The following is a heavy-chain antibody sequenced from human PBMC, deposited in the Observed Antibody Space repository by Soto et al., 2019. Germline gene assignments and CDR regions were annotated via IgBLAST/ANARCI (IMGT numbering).Heavy chain of an antibody. Sequence: SETRSRTWAVYGGSFSCYCWSWIRQPPGKGLEWIGEINHSGSTNYNPSLKSRVTISVDTSKNQFSLKLSSVTAADTAVYYCARGGRGYYYYYGMDVWGQGTTVTVSS. CDR3: ARGGRGYYYYYGMDV. CDR1: GGSFSCYC. V-gene: IGHV4-34*01. J-gene: IGHJ6*02. CDR2: INHSGST. D-gene: IGHD3-10*01.